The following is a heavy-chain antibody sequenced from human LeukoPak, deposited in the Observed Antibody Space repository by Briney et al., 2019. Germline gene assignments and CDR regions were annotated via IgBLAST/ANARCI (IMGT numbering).Heavy chain of an antibody. CDR2: MNPNSGNT. CDR1: GYTFTSYD. D-gene: IGHD6-13*01. CDR3: AKPLYSSSWYDAFDI. Sequence: ASVKVSCKASGYTFTSYDINWVRQATGQGLEWMGWMNPNSGNTGYAQKFQGRVTMTRNTSISTAYMELSSLRSEDTAVYYCAKPLYSSSWYDAFDIWGQGTMVTVSS. J-gene: IGHJ3*02. V-gene: IGHV1-8*01.